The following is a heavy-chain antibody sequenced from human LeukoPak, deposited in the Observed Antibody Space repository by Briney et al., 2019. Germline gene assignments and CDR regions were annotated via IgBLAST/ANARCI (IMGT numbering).Heavy chain of an antibody. CDR3: AKAPVTSCRGAYCYPFDS. V-gene: IGHV3-30*04. CDR1: GFTFSDYA. Sequence: TGRSLRLSCAASGFTFSDYAMHWVRQAPGKGLEWVAVISYDGINQYYADSVKGRFTISRDNSKNTLYLQMNSLRAEDAAVYFCAKAPVTSCRGAYCYPFDSWGQGTLVTVSS. D-gene: IGHD2-21*01. CDR2: ISYDGINQ. J-gene: IGHJ4*02.